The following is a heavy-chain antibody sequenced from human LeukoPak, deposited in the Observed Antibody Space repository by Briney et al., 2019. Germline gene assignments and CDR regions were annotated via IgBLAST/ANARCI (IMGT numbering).Heavy chain of an antibody. J-gene: IGHJ6*02. V-gene: IGHV4-34*01. CDR2: INHSGST. CDR3: ASMAVTTGGYSYGMDV. D-gene: IGHD4-17*01. Sequence: SETLSLTCAVYGGSFSGFYWNGIRQPPGKGLEWIGEINHSGSTNYNPSLKSRVTISVDTSKNQFSLRLSSVTAADTAVYYCASMAVTTGGYSYGMDVWGQGTTVTVSS. CDR1: GGSFSGFY.